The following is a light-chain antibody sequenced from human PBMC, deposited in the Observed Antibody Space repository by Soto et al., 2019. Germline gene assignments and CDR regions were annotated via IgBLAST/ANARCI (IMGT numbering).Light chain of an antibody. V-gene: IGKV1-39*01. J-gene: IGKJ1*01. CDR2: AAS. CDR1: QGISTY. CDR3: QQSYSTPWT. Sequence: DIQLTQSPPSLSASVGDRVTITYRVSQGISTYLNCYRHKPGEVPKLLIYAASSLQSGVPSRFSGSGSGTDFTLTISSLQPEDFATYYCQQSYSTPWTLGQGTKVDIK.